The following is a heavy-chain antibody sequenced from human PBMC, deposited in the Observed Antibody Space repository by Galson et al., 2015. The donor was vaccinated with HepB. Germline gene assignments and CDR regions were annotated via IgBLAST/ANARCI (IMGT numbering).Heavy chain of an antibody. CDR2: IDPSDSYT. V-gene: IGHV5-10-1*01. CDR1: GYSFTSYW. CDR3: ARQVGSSWYDSPYWFDP. Sequence: QSGAEVKKPGESLRISCKGSGYSFTSYWISWVRQMPGKGLEWMGRIDPSDSYTNYSPSFQGHVTISADKSISTAYLQWSSLKASDTAMYYCARQVGSSWYDSPYWFDPWGQGTLVTVSS. J-gene: IGHJ5*02. D-gene: IGHD6-13*01.